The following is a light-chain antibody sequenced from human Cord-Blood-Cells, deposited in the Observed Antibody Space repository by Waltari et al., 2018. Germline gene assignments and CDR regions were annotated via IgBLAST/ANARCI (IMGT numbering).Light chain of an antibody. CDR2: DVS. CDR3: CSYAGSYTWV. Sequence: QSALTQPRSVSGSPGQSVTIPCTGTSSDVGGYNYFPWYQQHPGKAPKLMSYDVSKRPSGVPDRFSGSKSGNTASLTISGLQAEDEADYYCCSYAGSYTWVFGGGTKLTVL. J-gene: IGLJ3*02. CDR1: SSDVGGYNY. V-gene: IGLV2-11*01.